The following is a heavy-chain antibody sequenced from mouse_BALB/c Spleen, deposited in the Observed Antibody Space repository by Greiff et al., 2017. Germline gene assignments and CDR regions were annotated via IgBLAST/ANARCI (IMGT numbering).Heavy chain of an antibody. V-gene: IGHV3-2*02. D-gene: IGHD2-14*01. Sequence: EVMLVESGPGLVKPSQSLSLTCTVTGYSITSDYAWNWIRQFPGNKLEWMGYISYSGSTSYNPSLKSRISITRDTSKNQFFLQLNSVTTEDTATYYCARLVYSRLFAYWGQGTLVTVSA. CDR2: ISYSGST. CDR1: GYSITSDYA. CDR3: ARLVYSRLFAY. J-gene: IGHJ3*01.